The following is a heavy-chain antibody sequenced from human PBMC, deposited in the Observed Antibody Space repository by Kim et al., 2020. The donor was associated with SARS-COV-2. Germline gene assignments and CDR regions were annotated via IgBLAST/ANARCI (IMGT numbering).Heavy chain of an antibody. CDR3: ARRGGGYSYGFLDY. Sequence: YADPVKGRFTISRANSKNTVYLQMNSLTVEDTAVYYCARRGGGYSYGFLDYWGQGTLVTVSS. J-gene: IGHJ4*02. D-gene: IGHD5-18*01. V-gene: IGHV3-33*01.